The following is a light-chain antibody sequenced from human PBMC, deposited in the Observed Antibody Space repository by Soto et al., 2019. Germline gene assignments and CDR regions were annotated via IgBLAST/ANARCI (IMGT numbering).Light chain of an antibody. Sequence: EIVLTQSPGTLSLSPGERATLSCRASQSVSSSYLAWYQQKPGQAPRLLIYGASRRATGIPDRFSGSGSGTDFTLTISRLEPEDFAVYFCQLYGSSPPRYTFGQGTKVDIK. CDR3: QLYGSSPPRYT. V-gene: IGKV3-20*01. J-gene: IGKJ2*01. CDR1: QSVSSSY. CDR2: GAS.